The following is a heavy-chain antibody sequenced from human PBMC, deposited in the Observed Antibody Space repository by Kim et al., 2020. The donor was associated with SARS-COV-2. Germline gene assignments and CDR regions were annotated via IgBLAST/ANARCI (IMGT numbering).Heavy chain of an antibody. CDR1: GGSISRSSYY. V-gene: IGHV4-39*01. CDR3: ARSAWLEFLFDY. J-gene: IGHJ4*02. Sequence: SETLSLTCTVSGGSISRSSYYWGWIRQPPGKGLEWIGSIYYSGSTYYNPSLKSRVTISVDTSKNQFSLRLSSVTAADTAVYYCARSAWLEFLFDYWGQGTLVTVSS. D-gene: IGHD5-12*01. CDR2: IYYSGST.